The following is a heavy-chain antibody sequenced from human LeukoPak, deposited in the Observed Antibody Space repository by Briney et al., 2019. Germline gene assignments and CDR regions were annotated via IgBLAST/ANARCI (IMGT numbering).Heavy chain of an antibody. CDR3: ASPIVVVPAANDYYSMDV. V-gene: IGHV1-69*02. Sequence: SVKVSCKASGGTYSSYTISWVRQAPGQGLEWMGRIIPILGIANYAQKFQGRVTITADKSTSTAYMKLSSLRSEDTAVYYCASPIVVVPAANDYYSMDVWGQGTTVTVSS. CDR2: IIPILGIA. D-gene: IGHD2-2*01. CDR1: GGTYSSYT. J-gene: IGHJ6*02.